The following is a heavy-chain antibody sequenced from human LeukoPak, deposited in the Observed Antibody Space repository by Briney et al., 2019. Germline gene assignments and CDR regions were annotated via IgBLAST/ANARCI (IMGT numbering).Heavy chain of an antibody. CDR1: GFTISSNW. CDR3: AREKAVAFDY. J-gene: IGHJ4*02. CDR2: IKQDGSEK. Sequence: GGSLILSCAASGFTISSNWMTWVRQAPGKGLEWVANIKQDGSEKYYVDSVKGRFTISRDNAKNSLYLQMNSLRAEDTAVYYCAREKAVAFDYLGQGTLVTVSS. D-gene: IGHD6-19*01. V-gene: IGHV3-7*01.